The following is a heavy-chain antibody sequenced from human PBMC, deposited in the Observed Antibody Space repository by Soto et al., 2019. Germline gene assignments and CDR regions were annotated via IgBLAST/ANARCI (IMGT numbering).Heavy chain of an antibody. D-gene: IGHD6-6*01. CDR2: ISWNSGSI. Sequence: PGGSLRLSCAASGFTFDDYAMHWVRQAPGKGLEWVSGISWNSGSIGYADSVKGRFTISRDNAKNSLYLQMNSLRAEDTALYYCAKDKSYSSSSYNFDYWGQGTLVTVSS. J-gene: IGHJ4*02. CDR3: AKDKSYSSSSYNFDY. CDR1: GFTFDDYA. V-gene: IGHV3-9*01.